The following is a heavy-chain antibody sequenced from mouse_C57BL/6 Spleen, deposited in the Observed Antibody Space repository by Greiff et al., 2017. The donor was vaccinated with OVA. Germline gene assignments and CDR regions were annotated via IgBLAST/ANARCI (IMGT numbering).Heavy chain of an antibody. J-gene: IGHJ2*01. Sequence: EVNLVESGGGLVKPGGSLKLSCAASGFNFSSYAMSWVRQTPEKRLEWVATISDGGSYTYYPDNVQGRFPISRDNAKNNLYLQMSHLKSEDTAMYYCAREGGTGDWGQGTTLTVSS. CDR3: AREGGTGD. CDR1: GFNFSSYA. CDR2: ISDGGSYT. D-gene: IGHD3-3*01. V-gene: IGHV5-4*01.